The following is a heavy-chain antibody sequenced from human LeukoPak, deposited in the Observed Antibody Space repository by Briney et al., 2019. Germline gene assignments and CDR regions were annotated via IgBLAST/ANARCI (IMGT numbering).Heavy chain of an antibody. CDR2: ISYDGSKK. V-gene: IGHV3-30*04. J-gene: IGHJ6*03. D-gene: IGHD6-13*01. Sequence: RGGTLSLSCAASGLTFSSYAMHRVGQAPSPGRRWVGVISYDGSKKYYAESVKGRFTLSIDNSKNTLYLQMNSLRAEDTAVYYCARDYSWGGIAAAWGYYYYYMDVWGKGTTVSVSS. CDR3: ARDYSWGGIAAAWGYYYYYMDV. CDR1: GLTFSSYA.